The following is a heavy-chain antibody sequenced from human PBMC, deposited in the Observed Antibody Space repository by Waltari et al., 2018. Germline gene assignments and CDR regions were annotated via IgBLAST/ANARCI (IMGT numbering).Heavy chain of an antibody. D-gene: IGHD2-15*01. Sequence: QVQLQESGPGLVKPSETLSLTCAVSGYSISSGYYWGWIRQPPGKGLEWIGSIYHRGSTYYNPSIKSQVTISVETYKNQFSLKLSSVTGADTAVYYCAVYCSGGSFYSCPPNYWGQGTLVTVSS. V-gene: IGHV4-38-2*01. CDR3: AVYCSGGSFYSCPPNY. CDR2: IYHRGST. J-gene: IGHJ4*02. CDR1: GYSISSGYY.